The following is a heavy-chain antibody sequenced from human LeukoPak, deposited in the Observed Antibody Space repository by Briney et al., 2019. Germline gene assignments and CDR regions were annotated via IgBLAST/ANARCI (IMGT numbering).Heavy chain of an antibody. Sequence: ASVTLSCTSSVYTFTSYGISWVRHALGQGPEWMGWFSAYNCNTSYAQKLQGRVTMTTDTSTSTAYMELRSLRSDDTAVYYCARDLFGSGKGYYYGMDVWGQGTTVTVSS. CDR1: VYTFTSYG. D-gene: IGHD3-10*01. V-gene: IGHV1-18*01. CDR3: ARDLFGSGKGYYYGMDV. J-gene: IGHJ6*02. CDR2: FSAYNCNT.